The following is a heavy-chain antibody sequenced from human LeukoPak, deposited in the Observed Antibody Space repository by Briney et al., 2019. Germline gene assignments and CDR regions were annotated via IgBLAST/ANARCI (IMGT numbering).Heavy chain of an antibody. V-gene: IGHV3-15*01. D-gene: IGHD4-23*01. CDR2: IKSKTDGGTT. J-gene: IGHJ4*02. CDR1: GFTFSGYD. CDR3: MTSATVVTGY. Sequence: GGSLRLSCVASGFTFSGYDMNWVRQGPGKGLEWVGRIKSKTDGGTTDYAAPVKGRFTISRDDSENTLYLQMSSLKPEDTAVYYCMTSATVVTGYWGQGTLVTVSS.